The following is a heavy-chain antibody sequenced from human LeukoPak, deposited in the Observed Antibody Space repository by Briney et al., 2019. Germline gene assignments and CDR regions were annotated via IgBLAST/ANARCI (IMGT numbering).Heavy chain of an antibody. CDR1: GFTVSSNY. V-gene: IGHV3-53*01. D-gene: IGHD1-14*01. CDR2: IYSDGGT. Sequence: GGSLRLSCAASGFTVSSNYMSWVRQAPGKGLDWVSVIYSDGGTYYADSVKGRFTISRDNSKNTLSLQMNSLRAEDTAIYYCARDKNGPETWGQGTLVTVSS. J-gene: IGHJ4*02. CDR3: ARDKNGPET.